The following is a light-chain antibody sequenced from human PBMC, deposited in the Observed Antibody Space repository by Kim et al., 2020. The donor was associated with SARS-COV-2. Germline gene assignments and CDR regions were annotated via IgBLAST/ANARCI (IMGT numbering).Light chain of an antibody. CDR3: SSFTRSATWV. CDR1: SGDVGAYPY. V-gene: IGLV2-14*03. Sequence: QSALTQPASVSGSPGQSITISCTGTSGDVGAYPYVSWYQQHPGKAPKLIIYDVHSRPSGVSNRFSGSKSGNTASLTVSGLQAEDEADYYCSSFTRSATWVFGGGTQLTVL. J-gene: IGLJ3*02. CDR2: DVH.